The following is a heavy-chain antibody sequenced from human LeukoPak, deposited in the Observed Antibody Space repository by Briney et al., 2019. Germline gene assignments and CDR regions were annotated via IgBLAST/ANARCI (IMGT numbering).Heavy chain of an antibody. J-gene: IGHJ5*02. D-gene: IGHD2-15*01. Sequence: PSETLSLTCSVSGGPISGSSDYWGWIRQPPGKGLEWIGSSYHNGSTYYNPSLKSRVTISVDTSKDQFSLKLNSVTAADTAVYYCASDSGGWYRWFDPWGQGTLVTVSS. CDR1: GGPISGSSDY. CDR2: SYHNGST. V-gene: IGHV4-39*07. CDR3: ASDSGGWYRWFDP.